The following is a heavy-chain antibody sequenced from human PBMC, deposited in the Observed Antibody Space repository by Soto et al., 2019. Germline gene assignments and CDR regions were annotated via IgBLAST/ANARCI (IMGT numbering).Heavy chain of an antibody. D-gene: IGHD3-3*01. Sequence: AASVKVSCQASGGTFISYAISWVRQAPGQGLEWMGGIIPIFGTANYAQKFQGRVTITADESTSTAYMELSSLRSEDTAVYYCARDDTYYDFWSGYPHYYYYGMDVWGQGTTVTVSS. V-gene: IGHV1-69*13. CDR1: GGTFISYA. CDR2: IIPIFGTA. CDR3: ARDDTYYDFWSGYPHYYYYGMDV. J-gene: IGHJ6*02.